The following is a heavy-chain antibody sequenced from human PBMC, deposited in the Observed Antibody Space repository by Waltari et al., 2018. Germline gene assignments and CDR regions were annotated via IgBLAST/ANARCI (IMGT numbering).Heavy chain of an antibody. J-gene: IGHJ6*03. V-gene: IGHV4-59*01. D-gene: IGHD2-2*01. CDR2: IYYSGST. CDR1: GGSISSYY. Sequence: QVQLQESGPGLVKPSETLSLTCTVSGGSISSYYWSWIRQPPGKGLEWIGYIYYSGSTNCNPALRSRVTISVDTAKNQVSRKLSSVTAADTASYYCARGRDCSSTSGPFYYYYMDVWGKGTTVTVSS. CDR3: ARGRDCSSTSGPFYYYYMDV.